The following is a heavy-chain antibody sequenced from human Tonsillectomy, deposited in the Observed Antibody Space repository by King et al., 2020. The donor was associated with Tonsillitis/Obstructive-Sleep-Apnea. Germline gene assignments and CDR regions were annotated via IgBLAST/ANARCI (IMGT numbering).Heavy chain of an antibody. Sequence: VQLVESGGGLVQPGRSLRLSCAASGFTFDDYAMHWVRQAPGKGLEWVSGISWNSGRIGYADSVKGRFTISRDNAKNSLYLQMNSLRAEDTALYYCANVGDTAMDSYYFGYWGQGTLVTVPS. D-gene: IGHD5-18*01. CDR3: ANVGDTAMDSYYFGY. CDR2: ISWNSGRI. J-gene: IGHJ4*02. V-gene: IGHV3-9*01. CDR1: GFTFDDYA.